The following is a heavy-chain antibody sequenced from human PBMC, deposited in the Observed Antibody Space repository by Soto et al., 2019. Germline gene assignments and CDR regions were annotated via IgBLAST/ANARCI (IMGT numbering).Heavy chain of an antibody. CDR3: EGYCSGGSCYSPDAFDI. J-gene: IGHJ3*02. CDR1: GFTFGDYA. Sequence: GGSLRLSCTASGFTFGDYAMSWFRQAPGKGLEWVGFIRSKAYGGTTEYAASVKGRFTISRDDSKSIAYLQMNSLKTEDTAVYYCEGYCSGGSCYSPDAFDIWGQGTMVTVSS. CDR2: IRSKAYGGTT. V-gene: IGHV3-49*03. D-gene: IGHD2-15*01.